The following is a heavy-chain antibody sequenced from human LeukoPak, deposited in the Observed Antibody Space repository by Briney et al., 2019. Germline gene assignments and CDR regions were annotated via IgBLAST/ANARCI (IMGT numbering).Heavy chain of an antibody. CDR2: ISSRAGSI. V-gene: IGHV3-48*03. D-gene: IGHD3-22*01. CDR1: GFTFSTYE. Sequence: GGSLRLSCSASGFTFSTYEMNWVRQAPGKGLEWVSSISSRAGSIYYADSVKGRFTISRDNAKNSLYLQMNSLRDEDTAVYYCVRDWGYDSSGYWQKYFDTWGQGTLVTVSS. CDR3: VRDWGYDSSGYWQKYFDT. J-gene: IGHJ4*02.